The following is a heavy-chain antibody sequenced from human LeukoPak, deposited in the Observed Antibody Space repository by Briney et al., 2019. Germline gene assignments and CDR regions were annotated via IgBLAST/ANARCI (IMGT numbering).Heavy chain of an antibody. V-gene: IGHV1-2*02. CDR3: AGAGYSGNYYYYFDF. CDR2: INPDSGGT. J-gene: IGHJ4*02. Sequence: GASVKVSCKASGYTFTGYYMHWVRQAPREGLEWVGWINPDSGGTNYAQKFQGRVTMTRDTSTSTVYMQLSRLRSNDTAVYYCAGAGYSGNYYYYFDFWGQGTLVTVFS. D-gene: IGHD1-26*01. CDR1: GYTFTGYY.